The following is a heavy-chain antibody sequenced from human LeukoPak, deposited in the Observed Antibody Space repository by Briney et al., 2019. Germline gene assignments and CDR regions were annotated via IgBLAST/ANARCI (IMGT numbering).Heavy chain of an antibody. J-gene: IGHJ4*02. CDR3: ARLYYYDSSGSAFDY. CDR1: GGSISSYY. CDR2: IYYSGST. D-gene: IGHD3-22*01. Sequence: SETLSLTCTVSGGSISSYYWSWIRQPPGKGLEWIGYIYYSGSTNYNPSLKSRGTISVDTSKNQFSLKLSSVTAADTAVYYCARLYYYDSSGSAFDYWGQGTLVTVSS. V-gene: IGHV4-59*08.